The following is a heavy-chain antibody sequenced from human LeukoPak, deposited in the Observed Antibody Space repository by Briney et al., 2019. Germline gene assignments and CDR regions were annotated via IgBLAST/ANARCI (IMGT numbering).Heavy chain of an antibody. CDR2: ISWNSGSI. CDR1: GFTVSSSY. Sequence: PGGSLRLSCALSGFTVSSSYMSWVRQAPGKGLEWVSGISWNSGSIGYADSVKGRFTISRDNAKNTLYLQMNSLRAEDTALYYCAKDKSIVGATTHAFDIWGQGTMVTVSS. V-gene: IGHV3-9*01. D-gene: IGHD1-26*01. CDR3: AKDKSIVGATTHAFDI. J-gene: IGHJ3*02.